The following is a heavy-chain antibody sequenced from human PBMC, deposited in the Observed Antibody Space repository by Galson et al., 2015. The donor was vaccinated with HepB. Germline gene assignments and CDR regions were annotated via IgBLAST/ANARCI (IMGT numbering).Heavy chain of an antibody. D-gene: IGHD4-17*01. V-gene: IGHV4-59*08. CDR1: GGSISSYY. CDR2: IYYSGST. Sequence: ETLSLTCTVSGGSISSYYWSWIRQPPGKGLEWIGYIYYSGSTNYNPSLKSRVTISVDTSKNQFSLKLTSVTAADTAVYYCARHSDYGDYYFVYWGQGTLVSVSS. CDR3: ARHSDYGDYYFVY. J-gene: IGHJ4*02.